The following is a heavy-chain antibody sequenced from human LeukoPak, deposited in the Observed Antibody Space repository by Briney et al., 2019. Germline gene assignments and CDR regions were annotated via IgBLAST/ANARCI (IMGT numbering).Heavy chain of an antibody. CDR3: ARGVPDIVVVPAAIYTHYYYYGMDV. Sequence: SKTLSLTCTVSGGSISSSSYYWGWIRQPPGKGLEWIGSIYYSGSTYYNPSLKSRVTISVDTSKNQFSLKLSSVTAADTAVYYCARGVPDIVVVPAAIYTHYYYYGMDVWGQGTTVTVSS. CDR1: GGSISSSSYY. J-gene: IGHJ6*02. D-gene: IGHD2-2*01. V-gene: IGHV4-39*01. CDR2: IYYSGST.